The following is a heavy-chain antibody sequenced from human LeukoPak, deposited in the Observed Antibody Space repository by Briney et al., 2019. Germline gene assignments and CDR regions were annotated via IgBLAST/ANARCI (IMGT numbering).Heavy chain of an antibody. CDR2: INSDGSST. J-gene: IGHJ6*02. CDR3: ARVKGRLCYGGNSGFCYGMDV. CDR1: GFTFSSYW. D-gene: IGHD4-23*01. V-gene: IGHV3-74*01. Sequence: PGGSLRLSCAASGFTFSSYWMHWVRQAPGKGLVWVSRINSDGSSTSYADSVKGRFTISRDNAKNTLYLQMNSLRAEDTALYHCARVKGRLCYGGNSGFCYGMDVWGQGTTVTVSS.